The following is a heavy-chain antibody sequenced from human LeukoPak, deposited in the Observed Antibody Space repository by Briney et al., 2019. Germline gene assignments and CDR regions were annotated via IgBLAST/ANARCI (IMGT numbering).Heavy chain of an antibody. CDR3: ARVTGYMIEDYFDY. J-gene: IGHJ4*02. CDR2: IYYSGST. D-gene: IGHD3-9*01. V-gene: IGHV4-59*01. CDR1: GGSINNYY. Sequence: PSETLSLTCTVSGGSINNYYWNWIRQPPGKGLEWIGYIYYSGSTKYNPSLKSRVTISVDTPKNQFSLKLRSVTAADTAVYYCARVTGYMIEDYFDYWGQGILVTVSS.